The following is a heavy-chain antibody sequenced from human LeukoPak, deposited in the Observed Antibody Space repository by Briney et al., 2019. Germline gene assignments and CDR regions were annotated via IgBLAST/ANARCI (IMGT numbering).Heavy chain of an antibody. V-gene: IGHV3-74*01. CDR2: INSDGSST. Sequence: GGSLRLSCAASGFTFSSYWMHWVRQAPGKGLVWVSRINSDGSSTSYADSVKGRFTISRDNAKNTLYLQMNSLRAEDTAVYYCARVIDYYGSGSYYRWFDYWGQGTLVTVSS. J-gene: IGHJ4*02. CDR1: GFTFSSYW. CDR3: ARVIDYYGSGSYYRWFDY. D-gene: IGHD3-10*01.